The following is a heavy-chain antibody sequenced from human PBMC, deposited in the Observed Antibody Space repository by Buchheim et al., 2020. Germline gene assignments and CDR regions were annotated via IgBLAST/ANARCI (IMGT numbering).Heavy chain of an antibody. CDR3: ARDRIAAAGQPYYYYYGMDV. V-gene: IGHV3-48*03. CDR2: ISSSGSTI. J-gene: IGHJ6*02. D-gene: IGHD6-13*01. Sequence: EVQLVESGGGLVQPGGSLRLSCAASGFTFSSYEMNWVRQAPGKGLEWVSYISSSGSTIYYADSVKGRFTISRDNAKNSLYLQMNSLRAEDTAVYYCARDRIAAAGQPYYYYYGMDVWGQGTT. CDR1: GFTFSSYE.